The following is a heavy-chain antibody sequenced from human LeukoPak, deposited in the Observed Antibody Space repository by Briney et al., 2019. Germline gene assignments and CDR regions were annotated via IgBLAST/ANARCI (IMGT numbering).Heavy chain of an antibody. CDR2: IKSKTDGGTT. CDR3: TTGYYDSSGYYQEEFDY. J-gene: IGHJ4*02. V-gene: IGHV3-15*01. Sequence: GGSLRLSCAASGFTFSNAWMSWVRQAPGKGLEWVGRIKSKTDGGTTDYAAPVKGRFTISRDDSKNTLYLQMNSLKTEDTAVYYCTTGYYDSSGYYQEEFDYWGQGTLVTVSS. CDR1: GFTFSNAW. D-gene: IGHD3-22*01.